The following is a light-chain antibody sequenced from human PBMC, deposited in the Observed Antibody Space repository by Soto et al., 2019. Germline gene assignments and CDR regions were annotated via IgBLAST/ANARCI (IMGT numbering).Light chain of an antibody. V-gene: IGLV1-44*01. J-gene: IGLJ1*01. Sequence: QSVLTQPPSASGTPGQRVTISCSGSNSNIGINTVSWYQQVPGTAPRVLIYADNQRPSGVPDRFSGSKSGTSASLAISWRQSEDEAAYYCAAWDDTLNGRYVFGTGTKLTVL. CDR2: ADN. CDR1: NSNIGINT. CDR3: AAWDDTLNGRYV.